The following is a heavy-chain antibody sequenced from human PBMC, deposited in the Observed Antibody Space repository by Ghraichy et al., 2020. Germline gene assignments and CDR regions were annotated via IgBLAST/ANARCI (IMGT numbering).Heavy chain of an antibody. J-gene: IGHJ5*02. CDR1: GFTFSSYW. Sequence: GGSLRLSCAASGFTFSSYWMSWVRQAPGKGLEWVANIKQDGSEKYYVDSVKGRFTISRDNAKNSLYLQMNSLRAEDTAVYYCARGGGDYDFWGGYVWFDPWGQGTLVNVSS. V-gene: IGHV3-7*01. CDR3: ARGGGDYDFWGGYVWFDP. D-gene: IGHD3-3*01. CDR2: IKQDGSEK.